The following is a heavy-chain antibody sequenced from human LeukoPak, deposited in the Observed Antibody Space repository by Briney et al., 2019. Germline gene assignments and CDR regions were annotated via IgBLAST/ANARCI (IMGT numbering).Heavy chain of an antibody. CDR1: GFTFSSYS. D-gene: IGHD3-3*01. CDR3: ARRRDPRRGGYYHFDK. J-gene: IGHJ4*02. Sequence: GGSLRLSCAASGFTFSSYSMNWVRQAPGKGLEWVSYISSSSSTIYYADSVKGRFTISRDNAKNSLYLQMNSLRAEDTAVYYCARRRDPRRGGYYHFDKWGQGTMVTVS. V-gene: IGHV3-48*01. CDR2: ISSSSSTI.